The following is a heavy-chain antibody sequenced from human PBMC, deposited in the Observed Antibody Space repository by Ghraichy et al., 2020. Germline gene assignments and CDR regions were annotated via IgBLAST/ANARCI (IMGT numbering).Heavy chain of an antibody. CDR1: GDSLNNYY. D-gene: IGHD3-3*01. CDR3: ARDQEWRAISSGFDP. V-gene: IGHV4-59*01. CDR2: IYHNGRT. J-gene: IGHJ5*02. Sequence: SETLSLTCTVSGDSLNNYYWSWIRQPPGKGLEWIGSIYHNGRTKYNPSLKSRVTMSVDTSKNQFSLSLTSVTAADTAVFYCARDQEWRAISSGFDPWGQGTLVSV.